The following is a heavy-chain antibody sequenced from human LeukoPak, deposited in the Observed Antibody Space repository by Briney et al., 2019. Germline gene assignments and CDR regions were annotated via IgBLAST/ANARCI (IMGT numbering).Heavy chain of an antibody. D-gene: IGHD6-19*01. Sequence: PGGSLRLSCAASGFTFSDYYMTWIRQAPGKGLEWVPYISGSGSSKYYADSVKGRFTISRDNAKNSLYLQMNSLRVEDTAVYYCASSQSSVAGIVGGWGQGTLVTASS. CDR3: ASSQSSVAGIVGG. V-gene: IGHV3-11*04. J-gene: IGHJ4*02. CDR2: ISGSGSSK. CDR1: GFTFSDYY.